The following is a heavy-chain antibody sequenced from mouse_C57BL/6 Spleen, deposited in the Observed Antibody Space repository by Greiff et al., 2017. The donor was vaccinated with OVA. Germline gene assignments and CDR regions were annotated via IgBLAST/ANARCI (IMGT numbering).Heavy chain of an antibody. CDR2: ISSGGSYT. V-gene: IGHV5-6*02. CDR3: ARRGKIGAMDY. CDR1: GFTFSSYG. J-gene: IGHJ4*01. Sequence: EVKLMESGGDLVKPGGSLKLSCAASGFTFSSYGMSWVRQTPDKRLEWVATISSGGSYTYYPDSVKGRFTISRDNAKNTLYLQMSSLKSEDTAMYYCARRGKIGAMDYWGQGTSVTVSS.